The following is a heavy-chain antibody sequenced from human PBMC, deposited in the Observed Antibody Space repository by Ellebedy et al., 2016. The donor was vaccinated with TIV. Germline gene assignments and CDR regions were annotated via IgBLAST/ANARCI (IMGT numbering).Heavy chain of an antibody. CDR2: IYKDGGT. V-gene: IGHV3-66*01. Sequence: PGGSLRLSCAASGFTVNSYFMTWVRQAPGKGLEWVSVIYKDGGTNYTDSVLGRFTIPRDNSEKPLYLQMDSLRVEDTAVYYCARDPGGGGNYGDNWFDPWGQGTLVTVSS. CDR1: GFTVNSYF. CDR3: ARDPGGGGNYGDNWFDP. D-gene: IGHD3-22*01. J-gene: IGHJ5*02.